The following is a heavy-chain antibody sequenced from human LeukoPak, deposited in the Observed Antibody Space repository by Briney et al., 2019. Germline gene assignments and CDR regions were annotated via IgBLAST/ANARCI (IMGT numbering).Heavy chain of an antibody. CDR1: GYTFTSYS. D-gene: IGHD3-10*01. V-gene: IGHV1-18*01. CDR3: ARAMVRGVIITWDFDY. Sequence: ASVKVSCKASGYTFTSYSISWVRQAPGQGLEWMGWISAYNGNTNYAQKLQGRVTMTTDTSTSTAYMELRSLRSDDTAVYYCARAMVRGVIITWDFDYWGQGTLVTVSS. J-gene: IGHJ4*02. CDR2: ISAYNGNT.